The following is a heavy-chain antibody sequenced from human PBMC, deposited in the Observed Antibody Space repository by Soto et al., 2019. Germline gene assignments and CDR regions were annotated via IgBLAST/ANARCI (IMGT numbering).Heavy chain of an antibody. Sequence: QLQLQESGPGLVKPSETLSLTCTVSGGSISSSSYWGWIRQPPGKGLEWIGSIYSIGSTYYNPSLKXRVPIPVDTSKNQFSLKLSSVTAADTAVYYCRRSSRYSTDVWGQGTTVTVSS. CDR3: RRSSRYSTDV. CDR2: IYSIGST. J-gene: IGHJ6*02. D-gene: IGHD6-13*01. CDR1: GGSISSSSY. V-gene: IGHV4-39*01.